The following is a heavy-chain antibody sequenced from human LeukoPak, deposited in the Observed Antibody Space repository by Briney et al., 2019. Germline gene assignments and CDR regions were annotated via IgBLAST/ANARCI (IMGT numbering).Heavy chain of an antibody. CDR3: ARGTSYYDFWSGYYPPNLIDY. CDR2: IYYSGST. J-gene: IGHJ4*02. CDR1: GGSFSGYY. Sequence: SETLSLTCAVYGGSFSGYYWSWIRQPPGKGLEWIGSIYYSGSTYYNPSLKSRVTISVDTSKNQFSLKLSSVTAADTAVYYCARGTSYYDFWSGYYPPNLIDYWGQGTLVTVSS. D-gene: IGHD3-3*01. V-gene: IGHV4-34*01.